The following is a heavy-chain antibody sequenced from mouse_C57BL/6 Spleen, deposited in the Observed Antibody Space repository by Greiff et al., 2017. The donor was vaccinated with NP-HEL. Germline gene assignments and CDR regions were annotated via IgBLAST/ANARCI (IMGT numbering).Heavy chain of an antibody. D-gene: IGHD1-1*01. J-gene: IGHJ2*01. Sequence: VQLQQSGAELVRPGASVTLSCKASGYTFTDYEMHWVKQTPVHGLEWIGAIDPETGGTAYNQKFKGKAILTADKSSSTAYMELRSLTSEDSAVYYCTAHYYGSSSSFDYWGQGTTLTVSS. CDR2: IDPETGGT. CDR1: GYTFTDYE. CDR3: TAHYYGSSSSFDY. V-gene: IGHV1-15*01.